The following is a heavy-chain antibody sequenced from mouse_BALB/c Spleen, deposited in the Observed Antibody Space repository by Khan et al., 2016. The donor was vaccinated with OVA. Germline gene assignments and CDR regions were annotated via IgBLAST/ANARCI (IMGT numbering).Heavy chain of an antibody. J-gene: IGHJ4*01. CDR1: GFSLTNYG. Sequence: VQLQESGPGLVAPSQSLSITCTISGFSLTNYGVHWVRQSPGKGLEWLVVIWSDGSTTYNSALKSRLTISKDNSKSQVSLKMNSLQTDDTAVYFGARQPYYHYNIMDFWGQGTSVTVSS. V-gene: IGHV2-6-1*01. CDR3: ARQPYYHYNIMDF. D-gene: IGHD2-10*01. CDR2: IWSDGST.